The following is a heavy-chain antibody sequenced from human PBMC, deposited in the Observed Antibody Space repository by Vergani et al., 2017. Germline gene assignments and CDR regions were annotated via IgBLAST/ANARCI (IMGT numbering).Heavy chain of an antibody. D-gene: IGHD1-26*01. V-gene: IGHV3-30-3*01. J-gene: IGHJ4*02. CDR1: GFGFKNFA. CDR2: ISYDGSNK. CDR3: ARTSGSYRTPFDY. Sequence: QVSLVESGGGVVQPGRSLTLTCSASGFGFKNFAMHCVRQAPGKGLEWVAVISYDGSNKYYADSVKGRFTISRDNSKNTLYLQMNSLRAEDTAVYYCARTSGSYRTPFDYWDQGTLVTVSS.